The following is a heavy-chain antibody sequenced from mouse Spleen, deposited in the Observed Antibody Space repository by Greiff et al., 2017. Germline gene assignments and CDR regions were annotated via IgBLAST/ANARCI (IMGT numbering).Heavy chain of an antibody. CDR1: GYSITSGYY. J-gene: IGHJ2*01. V-gene: IGHV3-6*01. Sequence: DVQLQESGPGLVKPSQSLSLTCSVTGYSITSGYYWNWIRQFPGNKLEWMGYISYDGSNNYNPSLKNRISITRDTSKNQFFLKLNSVTTEDTATYYCARGTTMVTTYYFDYWGQGTTLTVSS. D-gene: IGHD2-2*01. CDR3: ARGTTMVTTYYFDY. CDR2: ISYDGSN.